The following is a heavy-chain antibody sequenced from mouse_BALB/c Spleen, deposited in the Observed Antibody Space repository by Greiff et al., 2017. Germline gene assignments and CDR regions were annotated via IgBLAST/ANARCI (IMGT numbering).Heavy chain of an antibody. CDR1: GFNIKDYY. Sequence: VQLQQSGAELVRPGALVTLSCTASGFNIKDYYMHWVQQRPEQGLEWIGWIDPENGNTIYDPKFQGKASITADTSSNTAYLQLSNLTSEDTAVYYCAPSYYGSSHYAMDYWGQGTSVTVSS. CDR3: APSYYGSSHYAMDY. V-gene: IGHV14-1*02. J-gene: IGHJ4*01. CDR2: IDPENGNT. D-gene: IGHD1-1*01.